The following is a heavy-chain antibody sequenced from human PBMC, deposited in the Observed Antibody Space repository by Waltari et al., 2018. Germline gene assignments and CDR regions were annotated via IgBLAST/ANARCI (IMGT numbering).Heavy chain of an antibody. CDR1: GYSISSGYY. D-gene: IGHD6-6*01. CDR3: ARDSFDTARRGFYYYMDV. Sequence: QVQLQESGPGLVKPSETLSLTCAVSGYSISSGYYWGWLRQPPGKGLEWIGSIYHSGSTYYNPSLKSRVTISVDTSKNQFSLKLSSVTAADTAVYYCARDSFDTARRGFYYYMDVWGKGTTVTVSS. CDR2: IYHSGST. V-gene: IGHV4-38-2*02. J-gene: IGHJ6*03.